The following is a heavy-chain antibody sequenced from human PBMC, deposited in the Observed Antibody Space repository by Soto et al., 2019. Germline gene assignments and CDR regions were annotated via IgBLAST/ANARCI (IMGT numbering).Heavy chain of an antibody. D-gene: IGHD2-21*02. Sequence: PSETLSLTCTVSGGSISSGDYYWSWIRQPPGKGLEWIGYIYYSGSTYYNPSLKSRVTISADTSKNQFSLKLSSVTAADTAVYYCARDLWGYCGTDCYPLDVWGQGTTVTVSS. V-gene: IGHV4-30-4*01. CDR3: ARDLWGYCGTDCYPLDV. CDR2: IYYSGST. J-gene: IGHJ6*02. CDR1: GGSISSGDYY.